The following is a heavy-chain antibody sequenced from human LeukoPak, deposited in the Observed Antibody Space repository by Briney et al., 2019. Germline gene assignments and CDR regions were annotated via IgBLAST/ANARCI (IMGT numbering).Heavy chain of an antibody. D-gene: IGHD3-3*01. Sequence: AGGSLRLSCAASGFTFSSYAMSWVRQAPGKGLEWVSAIGGSGGSTYYADSVKGRFTISRDNSKNTLYLQMNSLRAEDTAVYYCAKGSYYDFWSGWWYFDLWGRGTLVTVSS. CDR2: IGGSGGST. J-gene: IGHJ2*01. CDR3: AKGSYYDFWSGWWYFDL. CDR1: GFTFSSYA. V-gene: IGHV3-23*01.